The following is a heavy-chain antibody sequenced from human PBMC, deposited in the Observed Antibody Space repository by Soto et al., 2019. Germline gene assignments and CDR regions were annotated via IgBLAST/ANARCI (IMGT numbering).Heavy chain of an antibody. CDR2: IYYSGGT. CDR3: ARDSRVDEPDYFDN. V-gene: IGHV4-61*08. CDR1: GGSVSSGDYY. J-gene: IGHJ4*02. Sequence: SETLSLTCTVSGGSVSSGDYYWSWIRQSPGKRLEWSGNIYYSGGTNYNPSLKTRPTISADTSKKQVSLRLSSVTADDTALYYCARDSRVDEPDYFDNWGQGTLVTVSS. D-gene: IGHD3-3*01.